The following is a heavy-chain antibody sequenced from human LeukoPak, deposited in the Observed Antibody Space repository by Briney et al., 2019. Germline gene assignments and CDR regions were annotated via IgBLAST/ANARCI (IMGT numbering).Heavy chain of an antibody. V-gene: IGHV7-4-1*02. D-gene: IGHD3-10*01. CDR2: INTNTGNP. Sequence: ASVNVSCKASGYTFTSYAMNWVRQAPGQGLEWMGWINTNTGNPTYAQGFTGRFVFSLDTSVSTAYLQISSLKAEDTAVYYCARDDVLLWFGELGRYWGQGTLVTVSS. CDR3: ARDDVLLWFGELGRY. J-gene: IGHJ4*02. CDR1: GYTFTSYA.